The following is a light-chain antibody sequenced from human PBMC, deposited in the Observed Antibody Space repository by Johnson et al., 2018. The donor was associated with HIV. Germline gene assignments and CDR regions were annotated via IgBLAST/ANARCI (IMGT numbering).Light chain of an antibody. Sequence: QSVLTQPPSVSAAPGQKVTISCSGSSSNIGNNYVSWYQQLPGTAPKLLIYENDKRPSGIPDRFSGSKSGTSATLGITGLQTGDEADYYCGTWDNILSIGGVFGSATKVTVL. CDR1: SSNIGNNY. CDR3: GTWDNILSIGGV. J-gene: IGLJ1*01. CDR2: END. V-gene: IGLV1-51*02.